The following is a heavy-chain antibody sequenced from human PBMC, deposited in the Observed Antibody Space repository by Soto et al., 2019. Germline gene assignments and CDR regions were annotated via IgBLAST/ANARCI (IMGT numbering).Heavy chain of an antibody. Sequence: GESLKISCKGSGYSFTSYWISWVRQMPGKGLEWMGRIDPSDSYTNYSPSFQGHVTISADKSISTAYLQWSSLKASDTAMYYCTTDIGLSDRPSLGYWGQGTLVTVSS. V-gene: IGHV5-10-1*01. J-gene: IGHJ4*02. CDR2: IDPSDSYT. CDR3: TTDIGLSDRPSLGY. D-gene: IGHD6-6*01. CDR1: GYSFTSYW.